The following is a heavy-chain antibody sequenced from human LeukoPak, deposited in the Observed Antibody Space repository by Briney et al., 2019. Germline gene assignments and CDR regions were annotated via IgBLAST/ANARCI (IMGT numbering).Heavy chain of an antibody. D-gene: IGHD3-10*01. Sequence: ASVKVSCKASGYTVTGYYMHWLRQAPGQGLEWMGWINPNSGGTNYAQKFQGRVTMTRDTSISTAYMELSRLRSDDSAVYYCARDVGGPATWFGESPNWFDPWGQGTLVTVSS. CDR1: GYTVTGYY. V-gene: IGHV1-2*02. CDR3: ARDVGGPATWFGESPNWFDP. J-gene: IGHJ5*02. CDR2: INPNSGGT.